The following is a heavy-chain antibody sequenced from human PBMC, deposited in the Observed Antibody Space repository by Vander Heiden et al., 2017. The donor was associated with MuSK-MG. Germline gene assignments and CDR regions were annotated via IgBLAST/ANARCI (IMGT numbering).Heavy chain of an antibody. J-gene: IGHJ3*02. CDR3: ATEADMVRGGSITYSAFDI. CDR1: GGTFSSYA. V-gene: IGHV1-69*06. Sequence: QVQLVQSGAEVKKPGSSVKVSCKASGGTFSSYAISWVRQAPGQGLEWMGGIIPIFGTANYAQKFQGRGTITADKSTSTAYMELSSLRSEDTAVYYCATEADMVRGGSITYSAFDIWGQGTMVTVSS. D-gene: IGHD3-10*01. CDR2: IIPIFGTA.